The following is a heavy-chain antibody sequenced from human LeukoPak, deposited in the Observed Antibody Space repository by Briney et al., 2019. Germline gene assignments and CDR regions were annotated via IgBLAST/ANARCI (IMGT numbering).Heavy chain of an antibody. Sequence: SETLSLTCTVSCGSISSYYWSWIRQPPGKGLEWIGYIYYSGSTNYNPSLKSRVTISVDTSKNQFSLKLSSVTAADTAVYYCARVPGYSSGWYLGYGMDVWGQGTTVTVSS. V-gene: IGHV4-59*01. CDR2: IYYSGST. CDR3: ARVPGYSSGWYLGYGMDV. D-gene: IGHD6-19*01. J-gene: IGHJ6*02. CDR1: CGSISSYY.